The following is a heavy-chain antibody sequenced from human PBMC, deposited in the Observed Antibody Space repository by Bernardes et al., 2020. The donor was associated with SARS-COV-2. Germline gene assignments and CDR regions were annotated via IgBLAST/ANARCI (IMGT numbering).Heavy chain of an antibody. J-gene: IGHJ6*02. Sequence: GGSLRLSCAASGFTFSSYGMHWVRQAPGKGLEWVAAIWYDGSNKYYADSVKGRFTISRDNSKNTLYLQMNSLRAEDTAVYYCARSPSYYYGMDVWGQGTTVTVSS. CDR2: IWYDGSNK. CDR3: ARSPSYYYGMDV. CDR1: GFTFSSYG. V-gene: IGHV3-33*01.